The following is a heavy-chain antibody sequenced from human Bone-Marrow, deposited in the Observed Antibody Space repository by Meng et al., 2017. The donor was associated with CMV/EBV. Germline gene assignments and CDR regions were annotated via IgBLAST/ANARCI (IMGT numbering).Heavy chain of an antibody. Sequence: SNNSSNGWIWVGQRPGKGLEGLGEISHSGTTNYNPSLKSRLIISIDKSKNQFSLNLSFVTAADTATYYCARERAVKTPVGRSSYFDYWGQGTLVTVSS. D-gene: IGHD6-13*01. J-gene: IGHJ4*02. V-gene: IGHV4-4*02. CDR1: SNNSSNG. CDR3: ARERAVKTPVGRSSYFDY. CDR2: ISHSGTT.